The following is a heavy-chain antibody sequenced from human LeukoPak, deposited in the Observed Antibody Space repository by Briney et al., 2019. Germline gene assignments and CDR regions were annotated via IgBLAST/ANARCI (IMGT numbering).Heavy chain of an antibody. CDR1: GDSVASNNAA. CDR2: TYYRSKWYN. Sequence: SQTLSLTCAISGDSVASNNAAWNWIRQSPSRGLEWLGRTYYRSKWYNDNAVFVKGRIAINPDTSKNQFSLQLTPVTPEDTAVYYCARGGNNAFHIWGQGTMVTVSS. CDR3: ARGGNNAFHI. V-gene: IGHV6-1*01. J-gene: IGHJ3*02.